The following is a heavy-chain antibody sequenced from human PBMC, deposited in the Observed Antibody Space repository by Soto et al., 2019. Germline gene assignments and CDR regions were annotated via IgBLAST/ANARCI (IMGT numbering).Heavy chain of an antibody. D-gene: IGHD3-10*01. Sequence: SETLSLTCTVSGASTGRYYWSWIRQSPGKGLEYIGYIADSETTNYSPSLRSRVTISLEASKSQFSLKLSSVTAADTAVYYCARVDYYGAGTYLFDYWGPGTWVTVS. V-gene: IGHV4-59*01. J-gene: IGHJ4*02. CDR2: IADSETT. CDR3: ARVDYYGAGTYLFDY. CDR1: GASTGRYY.